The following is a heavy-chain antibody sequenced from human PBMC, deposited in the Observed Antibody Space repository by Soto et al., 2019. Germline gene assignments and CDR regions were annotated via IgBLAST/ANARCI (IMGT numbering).Heavy chain of an antibody. CDR2: INHSGST. D-gene: IGHD2-2*01. CDR1: GGSFSGYY. CDR3: AREGLALGYCSSTSCYYWFDP. V-gene: IGHV4-34*01. Sequence: SETLSLTCAVYGGSFSGYYWSWIRQPPGKGLEWIGEINHSGSTNYNPSLKSRVTISVDTSKNQFSLKLSSVTAADTAVYYCAREGLALGYCSSTSCYYWFDPWGQGTLVTVSS. J-gene: IGHJ5*02.